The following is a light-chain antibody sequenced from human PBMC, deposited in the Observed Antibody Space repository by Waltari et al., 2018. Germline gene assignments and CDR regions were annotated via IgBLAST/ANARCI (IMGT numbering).Light chain of an antibody. CDR3: QKCNSAPFS. CDR1: QGIRNY. J-gene: IGKJ2*03. CDR2: AAS. Sequence: DIQMTQSPSSLSTSVGDRVTITCRASQGIRNYLAWYQQKSGEAPKLLIYAASTLQSGVPSRFSGSGSGTDFTHTINGLQPEDVAVYYCQKCNSAPFSFGQGTKLEIK. V-gene: IGKV1-27*01.